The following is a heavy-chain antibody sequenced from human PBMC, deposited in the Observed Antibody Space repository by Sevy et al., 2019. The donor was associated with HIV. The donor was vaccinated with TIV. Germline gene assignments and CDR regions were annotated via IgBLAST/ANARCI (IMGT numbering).Heavy chain of an antibody. CDR1: GFNFNIYS. D-gene: IGHD2-8*01. J-gene: IGHJ4*02. CDR3: AREGCTRPHDY. V-gene: IGHV3-23*01. Sequence: VGSLRLSCAVSGFNFNIYSMSWVRQAPGKGLEWVSTLSFGCGKINYADSVKGRFIISIDDSKNTLYLQMNSLRSEDTAVYFCAREGCTRPHDYWGQGTLVTVSS. CDR2: LSFGCGKI.